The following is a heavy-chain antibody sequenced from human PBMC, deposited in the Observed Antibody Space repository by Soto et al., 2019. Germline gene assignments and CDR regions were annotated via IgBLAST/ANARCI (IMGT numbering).Heavy chain of an antibody. D-gene: IGHD3-10*01. Sequence: SETLSLTCTVSGFSISSYYWSWSRQPPGRGLEWIGYIYYSGSTNYNPSLKSRVTISVDTSKNQFSLKLSSVTAADTAVYYCARMNFVYYYGSGSYYPLDFDYWGQGTLVTVSS. V-gene: IGHV4-59*01. CDR3: ARMNFVYYYGSGSYYPLDFDY. J-gene: IGHJ4*02. CDR2: IYYSGST. CDR1: GFSISSYY.